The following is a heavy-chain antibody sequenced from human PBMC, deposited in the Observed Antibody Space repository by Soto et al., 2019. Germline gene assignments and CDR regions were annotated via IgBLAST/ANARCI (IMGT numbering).Heavy chain of an antibody. D-gene: IGHD3-22*01. CDR1: GYTSSSYG. Sequence: ASVKVSCKASGYTSSSYGISWVRQAPGQGLEWMGWISAYNGNTKYAQKLQGRVTMTTDTSTSTAYMELRSLRSDDTAAYYCARIPYDSSGQRAFDIWGQGTMVTVSS. CDR3: ARIPYDSSGQRAFDI. V-gene: IGHV1-18*04. J-gene: IGHJ3*02. CDR2: ISAYNGNT.